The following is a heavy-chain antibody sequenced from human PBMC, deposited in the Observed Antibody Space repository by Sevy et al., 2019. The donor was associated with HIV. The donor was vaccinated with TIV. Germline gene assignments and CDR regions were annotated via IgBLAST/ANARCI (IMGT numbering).Heavy chain of an antibody. CDR3: SKDRGFWYFDL. Sequence: GGSLRLSCAASGFTFSNYAMTWVRQAPGKGLEWVSAITGSGSNTFYADSVKVRFTVSRDNSKNTLYVQMNSLRTEDTAVYYCSKDRGFWYFDLWGRGTLVTVSS. D-gene: IGHD3-10*01. J-gene: IGHJ2*01. CDR1: GFTFSNYA. V-gene: IGHV3-23*01. CDR2: ITGSGSNT.